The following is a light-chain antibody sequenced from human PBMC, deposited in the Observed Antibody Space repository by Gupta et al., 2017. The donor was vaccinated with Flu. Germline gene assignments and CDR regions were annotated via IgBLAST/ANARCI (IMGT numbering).Light chain of an antibody. CDR2: SAS. Sequence: QMTQSPSPLSASVGDRVTNTCRASQGIRNNLGWYQQKPGEAPKRLIYSASSWQRGVPSRFSGSGSGTEFTLTITSLQPDDFATYYCLQHISYPLTFGGGTKVDIK. V-gene: IGKV1-17*01. CDR3: LQHISYPLT. J-gene: IGKJ4*01. CDR1: QGIRNN.